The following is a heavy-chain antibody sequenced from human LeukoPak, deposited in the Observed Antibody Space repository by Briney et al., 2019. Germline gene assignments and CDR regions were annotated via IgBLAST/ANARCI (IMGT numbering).Heavy chain of an antibody. CDR3: AKGRNDYGYFDY. Sequence: GGSLRLSCAASGFTFSNYAMSWVRQAPGKGLEWVSAITGGGGSAYYAYSVKGRFTISRDNSKNTLYLQMNRLRVEDTAVYYCAKGRNDYGYFDYWGQGTLVTVSS. D-gene: IGHD4-17*01. CDR1: GFTFSNYA. V-gene: IGHV3-23*01. J-gene: IGHJ4*02. CDR2: ITGGGGSA.